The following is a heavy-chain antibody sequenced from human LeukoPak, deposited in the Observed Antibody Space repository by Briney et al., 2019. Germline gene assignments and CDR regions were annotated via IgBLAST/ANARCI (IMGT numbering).Heavy chain of an antibody. CDR3: ATTDNSGWFYY. D-gene: IGHD6-19*01. Sequence: GGSLRLSCAASGFMFNNYWMSWVRQAPGKGLEWVANIKQDGSEKYYVDSVKGRFTISRDNSKNSLYLQMNTLRAEDTALYYCATTDNSGWFYYWGQGTLVTVSS. CDR2: IKQDGSEK. J-gene: IGHJ4*02. CDR1: GFMFNNYW. V-gene: IGHV3-7*01.